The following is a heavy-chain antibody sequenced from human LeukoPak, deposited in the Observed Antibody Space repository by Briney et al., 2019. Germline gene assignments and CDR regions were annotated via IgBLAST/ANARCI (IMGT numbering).Heavy chain of an antibody. CDR1: GGSFSGYY. D-gene: IGHD6-19*01. Sequence: SETLSLTCAVYGGSFSGYYWSWIRQPPGKGLEWIGEINHSGSTNYNPSLKSRVTISVDTSKNQFSLKLSSVTAADTAVYYCARVRLRYSSGWQKYYYYGMDVWGQGTSVTVSS. V-gene: IGHV4-34*01. CDR3: ARVRLRYSSGWQKYYYYGMDV. CDR2: INHSGST. J-gene: IGHJ6*02.